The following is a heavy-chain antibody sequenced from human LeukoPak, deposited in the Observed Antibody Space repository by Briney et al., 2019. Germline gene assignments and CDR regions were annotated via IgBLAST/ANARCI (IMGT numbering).Heavy chain of an antibody. CDR2: VYSSWST. CDR3: ARLADCSIPTCWVYWFDP. D-gene: IGHD2-2*01. CDR1: GDPISTYH. J-gene: IGHJ5*02. Sequence: PSETLSLTCSVSGDPISTYHWGWPRQPPGKGLEWIGYVYSSWSTYYSPSLNGRVTMSVHTSKNKFSLNLTSVTAADTAGYYCARLADCSIPTCWVYWFDPWGQGTLVTVCS. V-gene: IGHV4-4*09.